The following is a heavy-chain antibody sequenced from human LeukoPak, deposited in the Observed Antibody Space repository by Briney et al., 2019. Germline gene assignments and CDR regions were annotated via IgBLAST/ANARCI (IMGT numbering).Heavy chain of an antibody. J-gene: IGHJ4*02. Sequence: PSETLSLTCAVSGGSISSSNWWSWVRQPPGKGLEWIGEIYHSGSTNYNPSLKSRVTISVDKSKNQFSLKLSSVTAADTAVYYCARDVGCSSTSCSHFDYWGQGTLVTVSS. CDR1: GGSISSSNW. CDR3: ARDVGCSSTSCSHFDY. CDR2: IYHSGST. D-gene: IGHD2-2*01. V-gene: IGHV4-4*02.